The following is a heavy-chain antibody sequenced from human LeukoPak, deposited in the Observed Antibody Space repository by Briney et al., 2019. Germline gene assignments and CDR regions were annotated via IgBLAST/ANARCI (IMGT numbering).Heavy chain of an antibody. CDR1: GFTFSSYA. V-gene: IGHV3-30*04. CDR2: ISYDGSNK. J-gene: IGHJ4*02. Sequence: PGGSLRLSCAASGFTFSSYAMHWVRQAPGKGLEWVAVISYDGSNKYYADSVKGRFTISRDNSKNTLYLQMNSLRAEDTAVYYCARDPGRETLDYWGQGTLVTVSS. CDR3: ARDPGRETLDY. D-gene: IGHD1-26*01.